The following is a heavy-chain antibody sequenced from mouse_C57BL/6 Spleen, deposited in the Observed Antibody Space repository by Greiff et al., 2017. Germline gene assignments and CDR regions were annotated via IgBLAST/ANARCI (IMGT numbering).Heavy chain of an antibody. V-gene: IGHV1-80*01. J-gene: IGHJ4*01. CDR2: IYPGDGDT. D-gene: IGHD2-5*01. Sequence: VQLQQSGAELVKPGASVKISCKASGYAFRSYWMNWVKQRPGKGLEWIGQIYPGDGDTNYNGKFKGKATLTADKSSSTAYMQLSSLTSEDSAVYFCARTYYSKYYYAMDYWGQGTSVTVSS. CDR3: ARTYYSKYYYAMDY. CDR1: GYAFRSYW.